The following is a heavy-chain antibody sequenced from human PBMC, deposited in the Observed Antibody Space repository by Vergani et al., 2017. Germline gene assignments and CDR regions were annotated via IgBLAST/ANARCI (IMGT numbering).Heavy chain of an antibody. J-gene: IGHJ4*02. CDR2: IYPGDSDT. Sequence: EVQLVQSGAEVKTPGESLKISCKGSGYSFTSYWIGWVRQMPGKGLEWMGIIYPGDSDTRYSPSFQGQVTISADKCISTAYLQWSSLKASDTAMYYCARPSGGYSGYDAEDPFDYWGQGTLVTVSS. CDR3: ARPSGGYSGYDAEDPFDY. CDR1: GYSFTSYW. D-gene: IGHD5-12*01. V-gene: IGHV5-51*03.